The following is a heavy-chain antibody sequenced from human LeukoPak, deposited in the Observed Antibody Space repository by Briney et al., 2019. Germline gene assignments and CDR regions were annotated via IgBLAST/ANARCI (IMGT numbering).Heavy chain of an antibody. V-gene: IGHV4-59*12. J-gene: IGHJ4*02. CDR1: GGSISSYY. CDR2: IYYSGST. D-gene: IGHD2-2*01. CDR3: ARSWVVVQRRFDY. Sequence: SETLSLTCTVSGGSISSYYWSWIRQPPGKGLEWIGYIYYSGSTNYNPSLKSRATISVDTSKNQFSLKLSSVTAADTAVYYCARSWVVVQRRFDYWGQGTLVTVSS.